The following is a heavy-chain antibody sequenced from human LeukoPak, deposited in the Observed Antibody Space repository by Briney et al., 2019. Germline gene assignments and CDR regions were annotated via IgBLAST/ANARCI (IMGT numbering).Heavy chain of an antibody. CDR1: GGSFSGYY. Sequence: SETLSLTCGVYGGSFSGYYWSWIRQPPGKGLEWIGEINHSGSTNYNPSLKSRVTISVDTSKNQFSLKLSSVTAADTAVYYCARGTRTFDPWGQGTLVTVSS. CDR2: INHSGST. CDR3: ARGTRTFDP. V-gene: IGHV4-34*01. J-gene: IGHJ5*02. D-gene: IGHD1-14*01.